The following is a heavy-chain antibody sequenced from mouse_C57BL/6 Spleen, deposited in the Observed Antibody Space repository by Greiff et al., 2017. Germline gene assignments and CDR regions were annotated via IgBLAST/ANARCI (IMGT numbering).Heavy chain of an antibody. CDR1: GYTFTDYE. V-gene: IGHV1-15*01. J-gene: IGHJ2*01. D-gene: IGHD1-1*01. Sequence: QVQLKQSGAELVRPGASVTLSCKASGYTFTDYEMHWVKQTPVHGLEWIGAIDPETGGTAYNQKFKGKAILTADKSSSTAYMELRSLTSEDSAVYYCTDYTGTTGFDYWGQGTTLTVSS. CDR2: IDPETGGT. CDR3: TDYTGTTGFDY.